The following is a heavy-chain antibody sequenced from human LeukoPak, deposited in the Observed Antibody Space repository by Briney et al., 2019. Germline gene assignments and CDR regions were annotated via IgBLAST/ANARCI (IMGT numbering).Heavy chain of an antibody. V-gene: IGHV3-30*04. CDR1: GFTFGSYA. Sequence: PGGSLRLSCAASGFTFGSYAMHWVRQAPGEGLEWVAVISYDGSNKYYADSVKGRFTISRDNSKNTLYLQMNSLRAEDTAVYYCARAAGEEQLPSYFDYWGQGTLVTVSS. CDR2: ISYDGSNK. J-gene: IGHJ4*02. CDR3: ARAAGEEQLPSYFDY. D-gene: IGHD6-13*01.